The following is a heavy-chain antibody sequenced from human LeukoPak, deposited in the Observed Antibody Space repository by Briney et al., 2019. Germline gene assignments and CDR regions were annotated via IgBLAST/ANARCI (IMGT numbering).Heavy chain of an antibody. J-gene: IGHJ1*01. CDR2: INQDGSEK. CDR1: GVTFSNYW. V-gene: IGHV3-7*01. D-gene: IGHD2-8*01. CDR3: ARDWVF. Sequence: PGGSLRLSCVDSGVTFSNYWMNWVRQAPGKGLEWVANINQDGSEKYYVDSVKGRFTISGDNAKKSLYLQMDSLRAQDTAVYYCARDWVFWGQGTLDIVSS.